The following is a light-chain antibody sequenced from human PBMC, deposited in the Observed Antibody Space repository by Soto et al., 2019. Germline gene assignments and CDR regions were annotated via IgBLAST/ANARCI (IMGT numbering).Light chain of an antibody. J-gene: IGKJ1*01. CDR3: QVRDVWPS. V-gene: IGKV3-11*01. Sequence: IVLTQSPVTLSFSPLERAFLSCIASQSVSTSLAWYQHKPGQAPRLFIYDASKRAPGIPARFSGSGSGTDFTLTISSLEPEDFAVYYCQVRDVWPSFGQGTKVDIK. CDR2: DAS. CDR1: QSVSTS.